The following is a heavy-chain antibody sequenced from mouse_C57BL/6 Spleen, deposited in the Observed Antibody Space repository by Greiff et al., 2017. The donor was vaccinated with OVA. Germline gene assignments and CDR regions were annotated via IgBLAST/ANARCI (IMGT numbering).Heavy chain of an antibody. V-gene: IGHV1-15*01. Sequence: QVQLQQSGAELVRPGASVTLSCKASGYTFTDYEMHWVKQTPVHGLEWIGAIDPETGGTAYNQKFKGKAILTADKSSSTAYMELRSLTSEDAAVYYCTRGVLNWYFDVWGTGTTVTVSS. CDR3: TRGVLNWYFDV. J-gene: IGHJ1*03. CDR1: GYTFTDYE. CDR2: IDPETGGT.